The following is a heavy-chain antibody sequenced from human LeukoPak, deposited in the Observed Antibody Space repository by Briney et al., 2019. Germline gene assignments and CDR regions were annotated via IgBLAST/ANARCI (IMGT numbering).Heavy chain of an antibody. V-gene: IGHV1-8*01. CDR3: ARAMTMGAFDY. Sequence: ASVKVSCKASGYTFTSYDINWVRQATGQGLEWMGWMNPNSGNTGYAQKFQGRVTISTDGSTTTAYMELSSLRSEDTAVYYCARAMTMGAFDYWGQGTPVTVSS. CDR1: GYTFTSYD. J-gene: IGHJ4*02. D-gene: IGHD4/OR15-4a*01. CDR2: MNPNSGNT.